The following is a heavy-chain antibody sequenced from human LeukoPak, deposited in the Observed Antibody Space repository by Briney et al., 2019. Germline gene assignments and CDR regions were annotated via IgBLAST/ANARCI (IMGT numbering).Heavy chain of an antibody. CDR3: AKDLKNYWCVDY. Sequence: GGSLRLSCAGSGFPFSSYPISWVRQPPGKGLEWVSAITASGDSTYSADSVRGRFTISRDNSKSTLYLQMNSLRAEDTAIYYCAKDLKNYWCVDYWGQGTLVTVSS. V-gene: IGHV3-23*01. CDR1: GFPFSSYP. CDR2: ITASGDST. J-gene: IGHJ4*02. D-gene: IGHD2-8*01.